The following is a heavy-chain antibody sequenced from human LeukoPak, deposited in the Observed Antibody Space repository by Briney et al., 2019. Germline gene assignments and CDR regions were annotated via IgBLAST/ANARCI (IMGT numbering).Heavy chain of an antibody. Sequence: GGSLRLSCAASGFTFSSYAMSWFRQAPGKGLGWVSAISGSGGSTYYADSVKGRFTISRDNSKNTLYLQMNSLRAEDTAVYYCAKDTAIARFLEWLLFFDYWGQGTLVTVSS. J-gene: IGHJ4*02. CDR3: AKDTAIARFLEWLLFFDY. V-gene: IGHV3-23*01. D-gene: IGHD3-3*01. CDR1: GFTFSSYA. CDR2: ISGSGGST.